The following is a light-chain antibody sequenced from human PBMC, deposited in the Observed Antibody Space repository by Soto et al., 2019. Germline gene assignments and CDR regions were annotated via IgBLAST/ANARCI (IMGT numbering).Light chain of an antibody. V-gene: IGLV2-8*01. CDR3: ASYAGTKLFV. Sequence: QSALTQPPSASGSPGQSLTISCTGTSRNVSFYSFVSWYRQRPGKAPKLVIYEVTKRPSGVPDRFSGSKSGSTASLTVSGLQADDEADYYCASYAGTKLFVFGSGTKVTVL. J-gene: IGLJ1*01. CDR2: EVT. CDR1: SRNVSFYSF.